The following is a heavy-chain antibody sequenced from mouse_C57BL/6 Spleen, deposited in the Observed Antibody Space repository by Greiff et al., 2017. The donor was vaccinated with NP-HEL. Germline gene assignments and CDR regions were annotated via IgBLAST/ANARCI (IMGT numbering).Heavy chain of an antibody. V-gene: IGHV1-55*01. CDR3: GSSYEDPYAMDY. Sequence: QVQLQQPGAELVKPGASVKMSCKASGYTFTSYWITWVKQRPGQGLEWIGDIYPGSGSTNYNEKFKSKATLTVGTSSSTAYMQLSSLTSEDSAVYYCGSSYEDPYAMDYWGQGTSVTVSS. CDR2: IYPGSGST. J-gene: IGHJ4*01. CDR1: GYTFTSYW. D-gene: IGHD1-1*01.